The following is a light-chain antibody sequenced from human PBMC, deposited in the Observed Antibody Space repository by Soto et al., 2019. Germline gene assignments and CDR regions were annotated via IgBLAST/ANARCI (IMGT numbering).Light chain of an antibody. CDR1: RTDVDGYDY. CDR2: DVY. CDR3: TSHTSTPPPYV. V-gene: IGLV2-14*03. J-gene: IGLJ1*01. Sequence: QSALTQPASVSGSPGQSIAISCTGVRTDVDGYDYVSWYQQHPGQAPQLIIYDVYNRPSGVSHRFSGSKSGDTASLTISGLQAEDEADYSCTSHTSTPPPYVFGTGTKLPVL.